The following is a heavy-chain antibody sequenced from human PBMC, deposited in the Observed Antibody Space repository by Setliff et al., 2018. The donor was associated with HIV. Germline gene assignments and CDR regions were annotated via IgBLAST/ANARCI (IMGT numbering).Heavy chain of an antibody. CDR3: AKTYYYDSSGYYYFDS. J-gene: IGHJ4*02. D-gene: IGHD3-22*01. V-gene: IGHV3-23*01. CDR2: ISGGGDRT. Sequence: GGSLRLSCAASGFTLSSYAMTWVRQAPGKGLEWVSAISGGGDRTYHADSVRGRFTISRDNSKNALYLQMNSLRAEDTAVYYCAKTYYYDSSGYYYFDSWGQGTLVTVSS. CDR1: GFTLSSYA.